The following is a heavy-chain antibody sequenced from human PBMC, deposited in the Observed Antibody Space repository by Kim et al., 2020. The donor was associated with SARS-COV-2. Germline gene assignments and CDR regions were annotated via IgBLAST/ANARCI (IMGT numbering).Heavy chain of an antibody. Sequence: GGSLRLSCAASGFTFSIFSMNWVRQAPGKGLEWVSSISSSSTFRNYADSLRGRVAISRDNAKNSLYLQMNGLRPEDTGVYYCARDRGTAENYYYYMDVWG. D-gene: IGHD1-7*01. CDR3: ARDRGTAENYYYYMDV. CDR1: GFTFSIFS. V-gene: IGHV3-21*01. J-gene: IGHJ6*03. CDR2: ISSSSTFR.